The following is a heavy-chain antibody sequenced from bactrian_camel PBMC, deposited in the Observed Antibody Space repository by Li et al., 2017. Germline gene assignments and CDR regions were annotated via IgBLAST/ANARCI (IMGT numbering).Heavy chain of an antibody. CDR3: AANHRYCPLEGGDYTY. V-gene: IGHV3S1*01. Sequence: HVQLVESGGGSVEVGGSLRLSCAASGSTASRVCVAWFRQSVGKEREGVAAIYTGGTSGYADSVKGRFTISQNNSQNIVYLQMNSLEPEDTALYYCAANHRYCPLEGGDYTYRGPGTQVTVS. J-gene: IGHJ4*01. D-gene: IGHD2*01. CDR1: GSTASRVC. CDR2: IYTGGTS.